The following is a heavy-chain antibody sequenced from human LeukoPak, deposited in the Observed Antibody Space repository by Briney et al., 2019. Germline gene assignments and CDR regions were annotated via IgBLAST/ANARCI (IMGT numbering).Heavy chain of an antibody. Sequence: GGSLRLSCAASGFTFSDYWMHWVRQARGKGLEWVSRINSDGSSISYADSVKGRFTISRDNAKNSLYLQMNSLRAEDTAVYYCVRYITMVRGVKYYFDYWGQGTLVTVSS. CDR3: VRYITMVRGVKYYFDY. CDR2: INSDGSSI. CDR1: GFTFSDYW. D-gene: IGHD3-10*01. V-gene: IGHV3-74*01. J-gene: IGHJ4*02.